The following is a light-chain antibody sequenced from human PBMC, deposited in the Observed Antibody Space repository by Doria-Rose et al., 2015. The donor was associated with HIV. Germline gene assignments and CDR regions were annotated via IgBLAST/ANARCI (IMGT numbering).Light chain of an antibody. J-gene: IGLJ1*01. CDR1: SSNIGAGFD. CDR3: QSYDSRLSVYV. CDR2: GNT. Sequence: QSVLTQPPSVSAPPQQRVAISCTRSSSNIGAGFDVNWYQQFPRTAAKLLIHGNTNRPSGVPDRFSGSKSGTSASLAISGLRAEDEADYYCQSYDSRLSVYVFGTGTKVTVL. V-gene: IGLV1-40*02.